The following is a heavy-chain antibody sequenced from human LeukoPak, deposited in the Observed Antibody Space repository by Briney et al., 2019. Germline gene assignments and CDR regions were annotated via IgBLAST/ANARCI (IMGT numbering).Heavy chain of an antibody. CDR3: ATAPGTHYYMDV. J-gene: IGHJ6*03. V-gene: IGHV1-69*05. D-gene: IGHD1-1*01. CDR1: GGTFSSYA. CDR2: IIPIFGTA. Sequence: EASVKVSCKASGGTFSSYAISWVRQAPGQGLEWMGGIIPIFGTANYAQKFQGRVTITTDESTSTAYMELSSLRSDDTAVYYCATAPGTHYYMDVWGKGTTVTVSS.